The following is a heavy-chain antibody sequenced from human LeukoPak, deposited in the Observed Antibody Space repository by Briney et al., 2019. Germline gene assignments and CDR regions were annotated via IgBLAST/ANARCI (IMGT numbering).Heavy chain of an antibody. CDR3: AFGSYYDSSGSLFDC. D-gene: IGHD3-22*01. J-gene: IGHJ4*02. CDR2: IKEDGSEK. Sequence: PGGSLRLSCAASGFNFSNFWMSWVRQAPGKGLEWVANIKEDGSEKYYVNSVKGRFTISRDNAKNSLYLQMSSLRAEDTAVYFCAFGSYYDSSGSLFDCWGQGTLITVSS. CDR1: GFNFSNFW. V-gene: IGHV3-7*01.